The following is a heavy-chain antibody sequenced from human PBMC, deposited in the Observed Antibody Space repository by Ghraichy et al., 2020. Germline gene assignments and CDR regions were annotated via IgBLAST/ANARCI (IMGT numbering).Heavy chain of an antibody. J-gene: IGHJ6*02. Sequence: ESLNISCSVSGGSIRRNYWSWIRQPPGKGLEWIGYIFYSGTTNYNPVLKSRVTLSVDTSKNQFSLTVWSVNAADTAVYYCARNRGSSSYDYYGMDVWGQGTTVTGSS. CDR1: GGSIRRNY. CDR3: ARNRGSSSYDYYGMDV. V-gene: IGHV4-59*01. D-gene: IGHD1-14*01. CDR2: IFYSGTT.